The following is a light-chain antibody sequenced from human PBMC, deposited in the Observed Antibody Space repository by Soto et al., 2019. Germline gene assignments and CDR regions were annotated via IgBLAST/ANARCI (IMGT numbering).Light chain of an antibody. Sequence: QSVLTQPPSVSAAPGQKVTISCSGGSSNIGNNYVSWYQQLPGTAPKLLIYENNKRPSGIPDRFSGSKSGTSATLGITGLQTGDEADYYCGTWDSSLSAVVFGGGTKLTVL. CDR1: SSNIGNNY. J-gene: IGLJ2*01. V-gene: IGLV1-51*01. CDR3: GTWDSSLSAVV. CDR2: ENN.